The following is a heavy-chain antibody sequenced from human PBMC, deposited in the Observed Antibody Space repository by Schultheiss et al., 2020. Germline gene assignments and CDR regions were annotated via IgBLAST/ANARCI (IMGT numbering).Heavy chain of an antibody. CDR2: ISSSGSTI. J-gene: IGHJ4*02. Sequence: LSLTCAVYGGSFSGYYWSWIRQPPGKGLEWVSYISSSGSTIYYADSVKGRFTISRDNAKNTLYLQMNSLRAEDTAVYYCARRTGGIQLWGTFDYWGQGTLVTVSS. D-gene: IGHD5-18*01. CDR3: ARRTGGIQLWGTFDY. CDR1: GGSFSGYY. V-gene: IGHV3-11*04.